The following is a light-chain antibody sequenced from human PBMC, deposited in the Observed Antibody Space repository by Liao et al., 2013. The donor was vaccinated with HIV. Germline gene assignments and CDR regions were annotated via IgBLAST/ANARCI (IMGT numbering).Light chain of an antibody. CDR2: YDS. CDR1: NLASQS. Sequence: SYVLTQPPAVSLAPGKTATITCEGVNLASQSVHWYQQRPGQAPVVVISYDSDRPSGIPERFSGSNSGNTATLTISRVEAGDEADYYCQIWDSSSDHRIFGTGTKVNVL. J-gene: IGLJ1*01. CDR3: QIWDSSSDHRI. V-gene: IGLV3-21*01.